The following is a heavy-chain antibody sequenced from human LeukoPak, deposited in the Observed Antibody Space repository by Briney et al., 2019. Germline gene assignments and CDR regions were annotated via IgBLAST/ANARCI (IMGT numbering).Heavy chain of an antibody. CDR3: ARDLTLGAFDI. CDR1: GFTFSSYG. D-gene: IGHD6-13*01. J-gene: IGHJ3*02. CDR2: ISSSSGTI. V-gene: IGHV3-48*01. Sequence: GGSLRLSCAASGFTFSSYGMNWVRQAPGKGLEWVSYISSSSGTIYYADSVKGRFTISRDNAKNSLYLQMNSLRAEDTAVYYCARDLTLGAFDIWGQGTMVTVSS.